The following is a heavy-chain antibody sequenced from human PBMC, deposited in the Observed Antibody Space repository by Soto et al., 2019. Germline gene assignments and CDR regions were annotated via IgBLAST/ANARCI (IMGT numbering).Heavy chain of an antibody. Sequence: GGSLRLSCAASGFIFSSYWMHWVRQAPGKGLAWVSRINSDGSTTSYADSVKGRFTISRDNAKNTLYLQMNSLRAEDTAVYYCARVDYGAYYFDYWGQGTLVTVSS. CDR1: GFIFSSYW. V-gene: IGHV3-74*01. J-gene: IGHJ4*02. CDR3: ARVDYGAYYFDY. CDR2: INSDGSTT. D-gene: IGHD4-17*01.